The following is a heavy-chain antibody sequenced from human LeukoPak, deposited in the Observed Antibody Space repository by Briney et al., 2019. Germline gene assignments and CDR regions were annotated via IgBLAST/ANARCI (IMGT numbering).Heavy chain of an antibody. V-gene: IGHV3-11*06. J-gene: IGHJ4*02. CDR1: GFTFSDYY. Sequence: PGGSLRLSCAASGFTFSDYYMSWIRQAPGKGLEWVSYISSSSSYTNYADSVKGRFTLSRDNAKNSLYLQMNSLRAEDTAVYYCARSGRGGRYYDILTGFYRTPLFDYWGQGTLVTVSS. CDR3: ARSGRGGRYYDILTGFYRTPLFDY. CDR2: ISSSSSYT. D-gene: IGHD3-9*01.